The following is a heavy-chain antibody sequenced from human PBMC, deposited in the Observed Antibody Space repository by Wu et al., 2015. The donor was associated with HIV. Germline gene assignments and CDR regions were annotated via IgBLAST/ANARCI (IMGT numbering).Heavy chain of an antibody. CDR3: ARRGSWGDHNNMIRGGLDV. V-gene: IGHV1-8*01. CDR2: MNPETGKS. Sequence: VQLVQSGAEVKKPGASVKVSCKASGYTLSSSDMHWVRQATGQGLEWLGWMNPETGKSVYAQKFQDRVTMTRNTSINTAYMELSGLKSEDTAVYYCARRGSWGDHNNMIRGGLDVWGRGTTVDRLL. D-gene: IGHD3-10*01. J-gene: IGHJ6*02. CDR1: GYTLSSSD.